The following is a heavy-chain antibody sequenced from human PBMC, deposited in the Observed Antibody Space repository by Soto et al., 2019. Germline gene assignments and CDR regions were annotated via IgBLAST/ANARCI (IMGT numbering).Heavy chain of an antibody. CDR2: IYYNGNT. Sequence: QVQLQESGPGLVKPSETLSLTCTLSGGAINDHYWSFIRQPPGRGLEWIGYIYYNGNTNYNPSLESRVTISVDRSRNQFSLRLTSLTAADTAGYYCARVRTGYFDYWGRGALVTVSS. J-gene: IGHJ4*02. D-gene: IGHD3-9*01. CDR1: GGAINDHY. V-gene: IGHV4-59*11. CDR3: ARVRTGYFDY.